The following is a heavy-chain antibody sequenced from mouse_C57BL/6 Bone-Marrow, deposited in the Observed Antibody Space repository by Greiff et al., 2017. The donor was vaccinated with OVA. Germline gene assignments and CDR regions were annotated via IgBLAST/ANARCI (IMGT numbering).Heavy chain of an antibody. CDR3: ARAPNWDNMRDY. J-gene: IGHJ2*01. CDR1: GYTFTSYW. D-gene: IGHD4-1*02. V-gene: IGHV1-69*01. CDR2: IDPSDSYT. Sequence: QVQLQQPGAELVMPGASVKLSCKASGYTFTSYWMHWVKQRPGQGLEWIGEIDPSDSYTNYNQKFKGKSTLTVDKSSSTAYMQLSSLTSEDSAVYYCARAPNWDNMRDYWGQGTTLTVSS.